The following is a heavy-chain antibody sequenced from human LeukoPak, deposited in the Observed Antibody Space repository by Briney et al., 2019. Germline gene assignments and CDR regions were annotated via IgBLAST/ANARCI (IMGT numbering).Heavy chain of an antibody. D-gene: IGHD3-16*02. CDR2: IYYSGST. CDR1: GGSISRGGYY. CDR3: AGAFGGVIGNFDC. V-gene: IGHV4-31*03. J-gene: IGHJ4*02. Sequence: PSQTLSLTCTVSGGSISRGGYYWSWIRQHPGKGLEWIGHIYYSGSTYYNPSLKSRVTISVDTSKNQFSLKLSSVTAADTAVYYCAGAFGGVIGNFDCWGQGTLVTVSS.